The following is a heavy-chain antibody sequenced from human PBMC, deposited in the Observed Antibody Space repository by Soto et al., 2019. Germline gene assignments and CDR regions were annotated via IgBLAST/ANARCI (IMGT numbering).Heavy chain of an antibody. J-gene: IGHJ6*03. V-gene: IGHV3-74*01. Sequence: EVQLVESGGGLVQPGGSLRLSCAASGFTFSNYWMYWVRQAPGKGLVWVSRINSDGSVSSYADSVKGRLTISRDNVKNALYVERDSQRAEDTAVYYSARVYCFGGTCYSLAGSVFYYVDVRCKGTTVTVFS. D-gene: IGHD2-15*01. CDR3: ARVYCFGGTCYSLAGSVFYYVDV. CDR2: INSDGSVS. CDR1: GFTFSNYW.